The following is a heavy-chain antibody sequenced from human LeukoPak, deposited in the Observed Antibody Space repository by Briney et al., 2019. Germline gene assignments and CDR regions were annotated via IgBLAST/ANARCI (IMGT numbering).Heavy chain of an antibody. J-gene: IGHJ4*02. D-gene: IGHD2-2*01. CDR3: AKIVVPAAIGGYYFDY. CDR1: GFTFSSYG. Sequence: PGGSLRLSCAASGFTFSSYGMPWVRQAPGKGLEWVAVISYDGSNKYYADSVKGRFTISRDNSKNTLYLQMNSLRAEDTAVYYCAKIVVPAAIGGYYFDYWGQGTLVTVSS. V-gene: IGHV3-30*18. CDR2: ISYDGSNK.